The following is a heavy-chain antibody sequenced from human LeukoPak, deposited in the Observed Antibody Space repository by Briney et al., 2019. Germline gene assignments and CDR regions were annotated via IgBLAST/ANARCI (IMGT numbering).Heavy chain of an antibody. CDR2: IIPIFGTA. J-gene: IGHJ4*02. V-gene: IGHV1-69*13. Sequence: SVKVSCKASGGTFSSYAISWVRQAPGQGLEWMGGIIPIFGTANYAQKFQGRVTITADESTSTAYMELSSLRSEDTAVYYCARIASVTFGGVIVEDDYWGQGTLVTVSS. D-gene: IGHD3-16*02. CDR1: GGTFSSYA. CDR3: ARIASVTFGGVIVEDDY.